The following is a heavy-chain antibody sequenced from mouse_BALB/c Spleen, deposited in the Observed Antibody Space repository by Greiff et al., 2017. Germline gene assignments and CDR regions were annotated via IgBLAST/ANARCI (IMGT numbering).Heavy chain of an antibody. J-gene: IGHJ1*01. CDR3: NARETTATWYFDV. D-gene: IGHD1-2*01. CDR1: GFNIKDYY. Sequence: EVQLQQSGAELVRSGASVKLSCTASGFNIKDYYMHWVKQRPEQGLEWIGWIDPENGDTEYAPKFQGKATMTADTSSNTAYLQLSSLTSEDTAVYYCNARETTATWYFDVWGAGTTVTVSS. CDR2: IDPENGDT. V-gene: IGHV14-4*02.